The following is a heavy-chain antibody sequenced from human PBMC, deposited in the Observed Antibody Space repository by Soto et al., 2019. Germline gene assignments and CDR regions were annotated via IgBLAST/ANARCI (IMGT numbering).Heavy chain of an antibody. J-gene: IGHJ4*02. CDR1: GFNFSSYA. V-gene: IGHV3-30*03. CDR2: ILDDGSDT. Sequence: QVLLVESGGGVVQPGRSLRLSCAASGFNFSSYAMHWVRQAPGKGREWMAVILDDGSDTYYSDSVEGRSTISRDNSKNTLYLQMNSLRDEDTAVYYCARIDCTGASCYFDYWGQGTLVTVSS. CDR3: ARIDCTGASCYFDY. D-gene: IGHD2-8*02.